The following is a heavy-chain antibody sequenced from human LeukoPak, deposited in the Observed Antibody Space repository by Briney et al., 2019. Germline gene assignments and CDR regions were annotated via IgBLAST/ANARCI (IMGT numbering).Heavy chain of an antibody. J-gene: IGHJ4*02. CDR3: ARAGWFGEFYGPLDF. CDR1: GGSFSDNY. Sequence: EASETLSLTCAVYGGSFSDNYWTWIRQSPGKGLEWIGEINHSGSSNYNPSLKSRLTIAVDTSKNQFSLKLRSVTAADTAVYYCARAGWFGEFYGPLDFWGQGNMVTVSS. V-gene: IGHV4-34*01. D-gene: IGHD3-10*01. CDR2: INHSGSS.